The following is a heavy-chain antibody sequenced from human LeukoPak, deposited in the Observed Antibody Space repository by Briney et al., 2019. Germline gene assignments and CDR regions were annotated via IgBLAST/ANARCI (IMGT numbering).Heavy chain of an antibody. CDR2: IYTSGST. D-gene: IGHD1-26*01. Sequence: PSETLSLTCTVSGGSISSYYWSWIRQPAGKGLEWIGRIYTSGSTNYNPSLKSRVTMSVDTPKNQFSLKLSSVTAADTAVYYCARDNSVGDNAWWFDPWGQGTLVTVSS. V-gene: IGHV4-4*07. CDR3: ARDNSVGDNAWWFDP. CDR1: GGSISSYY. J-gene: IGHJ5*02.